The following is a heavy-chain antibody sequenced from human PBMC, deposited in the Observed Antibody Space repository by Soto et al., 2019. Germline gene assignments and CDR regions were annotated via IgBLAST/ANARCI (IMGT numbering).Heavy chain of an antibody. CDR2: FDPEDGET. V-gene: IGHV1-24*01. CDR1: GYTLTELS. D-gene: IGHD6-13*01. Sequence: QVQLVQSGAEVKKPGASVKVSCKVSGYTLTELSMHWVRQAPGKGLEWMGGFDPEDGETSYAQRFQDRVTMTEDTSTHTAYMELSSLTSEDTAVYYCARPSVDSSSWYGGLDFDCGGQGTLVTVSS. J-gene: IGHJ4*02. CDR3: ARPSVDSSSWYGGLDFDC.